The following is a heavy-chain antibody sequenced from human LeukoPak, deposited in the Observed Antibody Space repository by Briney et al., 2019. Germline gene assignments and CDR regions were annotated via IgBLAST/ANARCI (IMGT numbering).Heavy chain of an antibody. CDR3: ARAPGVLSSFDY. J-gene: IGHJ4*02. Sequence: PSGTLSLTCTVSGGSISSSSYYWGWIRQPPGKGLEWIGYIYYSGSTNYNPSLKNRVTISVDTSKKQFSLKLSSVTAADTAVYYCARAPGVLSSFDYWGQGTLVTVSS. CDR1: GGSISSSSYY. D-gene: IGHD7-27*01. CDR2: IYYSGST. V-gene: IGHV4-61*05.